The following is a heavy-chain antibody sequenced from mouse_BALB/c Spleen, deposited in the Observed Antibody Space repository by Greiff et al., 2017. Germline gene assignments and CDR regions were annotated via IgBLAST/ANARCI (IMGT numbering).Heavy chain of an antibody. Sequence: EVLLVESGGGLVKPGGSLKLSCAASGFTFSDYYMYWVRQTPEKRLEWVATISDGGSYTYYPDSVKGRFTISRDNAKNNLYLQISSLTSEDTAMYYCAREGDYDYDGYAMDYWGQGTSVTVSS. J-gene: IGHJ4*01. CDR1: GFTFSDYY. D-gene: IGHD2-4*01. CDR3: AREGDYDYDGYAMDY. CDR2: ISDGGSYT. V-gene: IGHV5-4*02.